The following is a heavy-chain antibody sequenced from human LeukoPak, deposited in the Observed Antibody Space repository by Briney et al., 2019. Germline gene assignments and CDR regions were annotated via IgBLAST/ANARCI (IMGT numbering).Heavy chain of an antibody. CDR1: GYSISSGYY. CDR2: IYHSGST. J-gene: IGHJ5*02. CDR3: ARGGYSGYVAWFDP. Sequence: NPSETLSLTCTVSGYSISSGYYWGWIRQPPGKGLEWIGSIYHSGSTYYNPSLKSRVTISVDTSKNQFSLKLSSVTAADTAVYYCARGGYSGYVAWFDPWGQGTLVTVSS. V-gene: IGHV4-38-2*02. D-gene: IGHD5-12*01.